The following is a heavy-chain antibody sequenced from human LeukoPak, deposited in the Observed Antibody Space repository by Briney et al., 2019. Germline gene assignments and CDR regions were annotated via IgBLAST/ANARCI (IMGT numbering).Heavy chain of an antibody. J-gene: IGHJ2*01. CDR3: ARDSISSGWYMYFDL. CDR1: RFTFSNYG. Sequence: LSLSCAASRFTFSNYGMHWVRQAPGKGLEWVAIISYDGSNKYYADSVKGRFTISRDNSKNTLYLQMNSLRVEDTAVYYCARDSISSGWYMYFDLWGRGTLVTVSS. V-gene: IGHV3-30*03. CDR2: ISYDGSNK. D-gene: IGHD6-19*01.